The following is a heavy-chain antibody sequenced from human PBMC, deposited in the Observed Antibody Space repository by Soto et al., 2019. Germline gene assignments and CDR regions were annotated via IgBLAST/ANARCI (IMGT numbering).Heavy chain of an antibody. CDR2: INPDGTLT. CDR3: ARWESGDWYLGI. J-gene: IGHJ4*02. D-gene: IGHD2-21*02. V-gene: IGHV3-7*03. CDR1: GFALSGYW. Sequence: EVQLVESGGGLVQPGGSLRLSCAASGFALSGYWMTWVRQAPGKGLEWVASINPDGTLTYYVDSVKGRFTISRDNADNSLFLQMISLRVEDTAVYYCARWESGDWYLGIWGQGTLVTVSS.